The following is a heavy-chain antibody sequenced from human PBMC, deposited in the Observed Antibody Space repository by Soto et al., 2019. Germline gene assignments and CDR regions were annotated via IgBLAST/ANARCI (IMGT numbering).Heavy chain of an antibody. J-gene: IGHJ4*02. V-gene: IGHV4-4*02. CDR3: ARGGGYQGTCFDY. D-gene: IGHD3-22*01. CDR2: MYHFGTT. CDR1: GGSISTPYW. Sequence: QLQESGPGLLKPSGTLSLTCDVSGGSISTPYWWTWVRQSPGKGLEWIGQMYHFGTTNYNPSLKSRLTTSIDKSKNQFSLNLNSVTAADTAVYFCARGGGYQGTCFDYWGQGILVTVSS.